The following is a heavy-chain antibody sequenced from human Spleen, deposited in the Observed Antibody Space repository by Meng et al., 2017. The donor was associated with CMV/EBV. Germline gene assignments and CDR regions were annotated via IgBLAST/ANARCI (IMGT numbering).Heavy chain of an antibody. CDR2: INPNSGGT. D-gene: IGHD3-22*01. J-gene: IGHJ4*02. Sequence: QVQLVQSGAEVKKPGASVKVSCKASGSTFTGYYMHWVRQAPGQGLEWMGWINPNSGGTNYAQKFQGRVTMTRDTSISTAYMELSRLRSDDTAVYYCATPHYYDSSGYQPPAFWGQGTLVTVSS. CDR3: ATPHYYDSSGYQPPAF. V-gene: IGHV1-2*02. CDR1: GSTFTGYY.